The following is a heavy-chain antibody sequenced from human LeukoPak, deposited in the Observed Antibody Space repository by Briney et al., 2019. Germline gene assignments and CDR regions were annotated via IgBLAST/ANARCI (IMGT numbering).Heavy chain of an antibody. J-gene: IGHJ4*02. CDR1: GFTFSSYA. Sequence: GGSLRLSCAASGFTFSSYAMHWVRQAPGKGLEWVAVISYDGSNKYYADSVKGRFTISRDNSKNTLYLQMNSLRAEDTAVYYCARGDTAMVLFDYWGQGTLVTVSS. D-gene: IGHD5-18*01. CDR2: ISYDGSNK. CDR3: ARGDTAMVLFDY. V-gene: IGHV3-30-3*01.